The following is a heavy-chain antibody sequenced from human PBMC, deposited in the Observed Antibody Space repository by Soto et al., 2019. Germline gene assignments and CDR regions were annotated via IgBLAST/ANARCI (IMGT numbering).Heavy chain of an antibody. Sequence: QVQLVESGGGLVKPGGSLRLSCAASGFTFSDYYMSWIRQAPGKGLEWVSYISNSGRTLYYADSMKGRVTISRANSRNSLFLQMDSLRSDDTAVYYCARDLVAVSGGVYSSSSGVYFLYFWGQRTLVTVSS. V-gene: IGHV3-11*01. D-gene: IGHD6-6*01. CDR1: GFTFSDYY. CDR3: ARDLVAVSGGVYSSSSGVYFLYF. CDR2: ISNSGRTL. J-gene: IGHJ4*02.